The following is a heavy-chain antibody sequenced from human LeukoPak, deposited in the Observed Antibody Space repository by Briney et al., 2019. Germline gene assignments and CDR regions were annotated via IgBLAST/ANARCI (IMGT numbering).Heavy chain of an antibody. Sequence: GGSLRLSCAASGFAFSSYAMSWVRQAPGKGLEWVSTINGGGVNTHYADSVGGRFTISRDNSKNTLFLQMNSLRDEGTAVYYCAKDLYSNYGPADYWGQGNLVTVSS. CDR2: INGGGVNT. V-gene: IGHV3-23*01. J-gene: IGHJ4*02. CDR1: GFAFSSYA. D-gene: IGHD4-11*01. CDR3: AKDLYSNYGPADY.